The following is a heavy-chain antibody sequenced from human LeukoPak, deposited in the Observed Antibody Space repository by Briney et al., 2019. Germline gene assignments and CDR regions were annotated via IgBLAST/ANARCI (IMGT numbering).Heavy chain of an antibody. CDR1: GFTLSSYW. D-gene: IGHD2-15*01. V-gene: IGHV3-74*01. CDR2: ISDADGSIT. CDR3: ARDLSGYSDY. J-gene: IGHJ4*02. Sequence: GGSLRLSCAASGFTLSSYWLHWVRQAPGKGVVWVSRISDADGSITDYADSVRGRFTISRDTAKNTLYLEMNSLGAEDTAVYYCARDLSGYSDYWGQGTLVTVSS.